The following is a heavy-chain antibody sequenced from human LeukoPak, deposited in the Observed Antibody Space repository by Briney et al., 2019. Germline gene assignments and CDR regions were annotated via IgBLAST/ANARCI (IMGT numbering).Heavy chain of an antibody. J-gene: IGHJ5*02. D-gene: IGHD3-10*01. Sequence: ASVKVSCKASGYTFTSYDINWVRQATGQGLEWMGWMNPNSGKTGYAQKFQDRVTMTRNTSISTAYMELSGLRSEDTAMYYCARKTLYGSGKSWFDPWGQGTLVTVSS. CDR3: ARKTLYGSGKSWFDP. CDR2: MNPNSGKT. CDR1: GYTFTSYD. V-gene: IGHV1-8*01.